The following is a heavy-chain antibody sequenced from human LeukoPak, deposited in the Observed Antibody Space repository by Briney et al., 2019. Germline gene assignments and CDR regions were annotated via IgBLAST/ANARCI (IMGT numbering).Heavy chain of an antibody. CDR2: IYYSGST. J-gene: IGHJ3*02. Sequence: SETLSLTCTVSGGSISSYYWSWIRQPPGKGLEWIGYIYYSGSTNYNPSLKSRVTISVDTSKNQFSLKLSSVTAADTAVYYCAKVYDFWSGRAFDIWGQGTMVTVSS. V-gene: IGHV4-59*01. CDR3: AKVYDFWSGRAFDI. D-gene: IGHD3-3*01. CDR1: GGSISSYY.